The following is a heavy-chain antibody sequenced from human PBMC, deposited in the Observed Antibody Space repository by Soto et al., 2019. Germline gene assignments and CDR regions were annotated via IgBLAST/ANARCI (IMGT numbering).Heavy chain of an antibody. CDR3: ARGEAMRFGELYVVY. CDR1: GGSISSGGYY. Sequence: SETLSLTCTVSGGSISSGGYYWSWIRQHPGKGLEWIGYIYYSGSTYYNPSLKSRVTISVDTSKNQFSLKLSSVTAADTAVHYCARGEAMRFGELYVVYWGQGTLVTVSS. CDR2: IYYSGST. D-gene: IGHD3-10*01. J-gene: IGHJ4*02. V-gene: IGHV4-31*03.